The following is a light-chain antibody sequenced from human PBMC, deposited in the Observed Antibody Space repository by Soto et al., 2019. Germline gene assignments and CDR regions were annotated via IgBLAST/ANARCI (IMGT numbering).Light chain of an antibody. CDR1: SSDVGGYNY. CDR2: EVW. Sequence: QSVLTQPASVSGSPGQSVTISCTGTSSDVGGYNYVSWYQQHPGKVPKLMIYEVWNRPSGISHRFSGSKSGNMASLTISGLQAEDEADYYCTSYAGDNNYLFGTGTKVTVL. V-gene: IGLV2-14*03. J-gene: IGLJ1*01. CDR3: TSYAGDNNYL.